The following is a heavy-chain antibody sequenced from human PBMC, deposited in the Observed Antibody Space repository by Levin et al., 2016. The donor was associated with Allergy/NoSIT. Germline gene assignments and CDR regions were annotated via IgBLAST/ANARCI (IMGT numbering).Heavy chain of an antibody. CDR3: TKKMGGSGPPFGN. CDR1: GFTFSSYG. V-gene: IGHV3-23*01. J-gene: IGHJ4*02. D-gene: IGHD3-10*01. CDR2: VSGSDGKT. Sequence: GGSLRLSCAASGFTFSSYGMHWVRQAPGKGLEWVSGVSGSDGKTYYADSVNGRFTISRDNSKSTVYLQMINLRVEDTAIYYCTKKMGGSGPPFGNWGQGTQVTVSS.